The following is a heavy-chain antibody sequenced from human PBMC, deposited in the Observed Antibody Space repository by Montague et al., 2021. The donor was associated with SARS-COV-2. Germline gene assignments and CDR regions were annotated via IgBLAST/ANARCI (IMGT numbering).Heavy chain of an antibody. V-gene: IGHV4-59*08. D-gene: IGHD2-15*01. CDR1: GGAISRYY. CDR3: ARLEAGDCSGGSCYSSWFDP. CDR2: IYYSGST. J-gene: IGHJ5*02. Sequence: SETLSLTCTVSGGAISRYYWSWIRQTPGKGLDWIGYIYYSGSTNYNPSLKSRVTISVDTSKNQFSLKLSSVTAADTAVYYCARLEAGDCSGGSCYSSWFDPWGQGTLVTVSS.